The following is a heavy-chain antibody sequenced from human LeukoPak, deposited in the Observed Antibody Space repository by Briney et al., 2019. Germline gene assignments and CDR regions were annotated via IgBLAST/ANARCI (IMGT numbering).Heavy chain of an antibody. J-gene: IGHJ4*02. CDR2: IYPGDSDT. Sequence: GESLKISCKGSGYSFTNYWIGWVRQMPGKGLEWMGIIYPGDSDTRYSPSFQGQVTISADKSISTAYLQWSSLKASDTAMYYCARHPRYCSSTSCYLDYWGQGTLVTVSS. CDR3: ARHPRYCSSTSCYLDY. D-gene: IGHD2-2*01. CDR1: GYSFTNYW. V-gene: IGHV5-51*01.